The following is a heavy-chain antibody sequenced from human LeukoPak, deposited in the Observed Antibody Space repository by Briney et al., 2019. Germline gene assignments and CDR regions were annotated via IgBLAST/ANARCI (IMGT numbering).Heavy chain of an antibody. D-gene: IGHD4-17*01. CDR2: IKEDGSET. CDR1: GFIFKKYW. J-gene: IGHJ6*02. Sequence: PGGSLRLSCAASGFIFKKYWMNWVRQVPGKGLECLANIKEDGSETYYADSVKGRFTISRDNSKNTLYLQMNSLRAEDTAVYYCARVGAYGDYDVQGDYYGMDVWGQGTTVTVSS. CDR3: ARVGAYGDYDVQGDYYGMDV. V-gene: IGHV3-7*01.